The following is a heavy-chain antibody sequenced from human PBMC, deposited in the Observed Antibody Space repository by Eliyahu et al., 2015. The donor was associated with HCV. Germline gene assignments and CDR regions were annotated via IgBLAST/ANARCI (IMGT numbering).Heavy chain of an antibody. CDR2: ISSSSSTI. V-gene: IGHV3-48*02. Sequence: EVQLVESGGGLVQPGGSLRLSCAASGFXFXXYSMNWVRQAPGKGLEWVSYISSSSSTIYYADSVKGRFTISRDNAKNSLYLQMNSLRDEDTAVYYCARGPYGDYGATPTNFDYWGQGTLVTVSS. D-gene: IGHD4-17*01. CDR3: ARGPYGDYGATPTNFDY. J-gene: IGHJ4*02. CDR1: GFXFXXYS.